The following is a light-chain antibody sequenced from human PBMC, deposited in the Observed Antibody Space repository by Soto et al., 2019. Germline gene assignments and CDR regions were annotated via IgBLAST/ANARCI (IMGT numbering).Light chain of an antibody. J-gene: IGKJ5*01. V-gene: IGKV3-15*01. Sequence: EIVMTQSPVTLSVSPGERATLSCRASQTVNSNLAWYQQTPGQAPRLLIYGASTRATGIPVRFSGSGSGTEFTLTISSLQSEDFAVYYCQQYNNWPIPFGQGTRLEIK. CDR1: QTVNSN. CDR2: GAS. CDR3: QQYNNWPIP.